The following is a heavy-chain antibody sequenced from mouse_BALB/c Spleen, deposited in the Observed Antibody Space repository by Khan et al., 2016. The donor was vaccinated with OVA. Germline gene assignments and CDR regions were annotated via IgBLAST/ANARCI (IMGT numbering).Heavy chain of an antibody. CDR2: ISPGSGDT. J-gene: IGHJ3*01. CDR1: GYTFTDYY. CDR3: ARRSYFGYTFAY. Sequence: VQLQQSGAELARPGASVKLSCKASGYTFTDYYINWVKQRTGQGLEWIGEISPGSGDTYYNETLKGKATLTADKSSTTAYMQLSSLTSEASAVYFCARRSYFGYTFAYWGQGTLVTVSA. V-gene: IGHV1-77*01. D-gene: IGHD1-2*01.